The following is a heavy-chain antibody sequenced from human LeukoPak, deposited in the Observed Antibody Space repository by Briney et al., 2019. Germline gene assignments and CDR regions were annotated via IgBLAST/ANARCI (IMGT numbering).Heavy chain of an antibody. V-gene: IGHV3-23*01. CDR3: AKDPGDFDWLFNY. Sequence: GGSLRLSCAASGFTFSSYAMSWVRQAPGKGLEWVSAISGSGGSTYYADSVKGRSTISRDNSKNTLYLQMNSLRAEDTAVYYCAKDPGDFDWLFNYWGQGTLVTVSS. D-gene: IGHD3-9*01. CDR2: ISGSGGST. J-gene: IGHJ4*02. CDR1: GFTFSSYA.